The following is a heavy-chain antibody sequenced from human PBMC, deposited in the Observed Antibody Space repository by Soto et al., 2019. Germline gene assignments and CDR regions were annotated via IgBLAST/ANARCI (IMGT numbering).Heavy chain of an antibody. CDR3: AKGEYCSGGSCYRYYYYGMDV. J-gene: IGHJ6*02. CDR1: GFTFSSYA. D-gene: IGHD2-15*01. CDR2: ISGSGGST. Sequence: GGSLRLSCAASGFTFSSYAMSWVRQAPGKGLEWVSAISGSGGSTYYADSVKGRFTISRDNSKNTLYLQMNSLRAEDTAVYYCAKGEYCSGGSCYRYYYYGMDVWGQGTTVTVSS. V-gene: IGHV3-23*01.